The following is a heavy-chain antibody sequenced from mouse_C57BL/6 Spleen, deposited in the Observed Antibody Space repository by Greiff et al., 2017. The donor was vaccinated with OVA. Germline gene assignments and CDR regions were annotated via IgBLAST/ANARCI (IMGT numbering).Heavy chain of an antibody. CDR1: GYSFSSSC. V-gene: IGHV1-82*01. CDR3: ATYYRNDYLDY. D-gene: IGHD2-10*01. CDR2: IYPGDEDT. J-gene: IGHJ2*01. Sequence: QVQLQQSGPELVKPGASVKISCKASGYSFSSSCMTLVKQRPRTCLELIGRIYPGDEDTNSHGQFKGKATLTADKSSSTAYMQLISLTSEDSAVYFCATYYRNDYLDYWGQGTTLTVSS.